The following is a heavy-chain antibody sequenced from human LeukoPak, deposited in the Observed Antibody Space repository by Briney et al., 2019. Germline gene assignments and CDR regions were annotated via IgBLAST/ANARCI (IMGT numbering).Heavy chain of an antibody. D-gene: IGHD3-3*01. CDR1: GYSISNGYY. Sequence: SETLSLTCTVSGYSISNGYYWGWIRQPPGKGLEWVGSISHRGSTYYNPSLRSRITISLDRSKQKFSLKLTSVTAADTAVYFCARGAEYYAIWRGYAGYSDYWGQGALVTVSS. J-gene: IGHJ4*02. CDR3: ARGAEYYAIWRGYAGYSDY. CDR2: ISHRGST. V-gene: IGHV4-38-2*02.